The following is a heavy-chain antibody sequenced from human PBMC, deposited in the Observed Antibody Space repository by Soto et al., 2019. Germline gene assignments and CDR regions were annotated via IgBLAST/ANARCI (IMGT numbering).Heavy chain of an antibody. D-gene: IGHD6-19*01. CDR1: GFTVSSNY. J-gene: IGHJ6*02. CDR2: IYSCGST. CDR3: ASQVAVAGSGMDV. Sequence: GGSLRLSCAASGFTVSSNYMSWVRQAPGKGLERVSVIYSCGSTYSADSVKGRFTITRHNSKNSMYLQMNSLRAEDTAVYYCASQVAVAGSGMDVWGQGTTVTVSS. V-gene: IGHV3-53*04.